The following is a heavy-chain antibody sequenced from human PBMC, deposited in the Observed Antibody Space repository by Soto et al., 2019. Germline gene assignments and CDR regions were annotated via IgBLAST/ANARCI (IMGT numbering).Heavy chain of an antibody. D-gene: IGHD2-21*02. CDR1: GYAFTSYA. CDR3: ARGSSHYCGGDCYFDY. V-gene: IGHV1-3*01. Sequence: ASVKVACKASGYAFTSYAMPCVRLDPKQRLEWIGWIKAAKGNTKDSQKFQGRGTITRDTSASTAYMELSSLKSEDTAVYYCARGSSHYCGGDCYFDYRGQRTLVAVSS. CDR2: IKAAKGNT. J-gene: IGHJ4*02.